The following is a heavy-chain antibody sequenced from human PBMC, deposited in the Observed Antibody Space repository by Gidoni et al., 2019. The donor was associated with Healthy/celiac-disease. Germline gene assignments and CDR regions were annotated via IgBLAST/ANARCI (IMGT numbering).Heavy chain of an antibody. CDR1: GFTFRSYA. CDR3: ARETIVLARDYYYGMDV. V-gene: IGHV3-30-3*01. J-gene: IGHJ6*02. CDR2: ISYDGSNK. D-gene: IGHD2-8*02. Sequence: QVQLVESGGGVVQPGRSLRLSCAASGFTFRSYAMHWVRQAPGKGLEWVAVISYDGSNKYYADSVKGRFTISRDNSKNTLYLQMNSLRAEDTAVYYCARETIVLARDYYYGMDVWGQGTTVTVSS.